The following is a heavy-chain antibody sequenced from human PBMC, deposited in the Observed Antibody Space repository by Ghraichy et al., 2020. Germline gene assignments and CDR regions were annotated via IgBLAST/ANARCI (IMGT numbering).Heavy chain of an antibody. CDR1: GFTVINNF. Sequence: GESLHISCAASGFTVINNFMTWVRQAPGKGLEWVALIYSGGTTSYADSVKGRFTLSRDSSKNTVYLQMNSLRVDDTSVYYCARGGSSSEAGSWGQGTLVTVSS. D-gene: IGHD6-25*01. CDR2: IYSGGTT. J-gene: IGHJ5*02. V-gene: IGHV3-66*01. CDR3: ARGGSSSEAGS.